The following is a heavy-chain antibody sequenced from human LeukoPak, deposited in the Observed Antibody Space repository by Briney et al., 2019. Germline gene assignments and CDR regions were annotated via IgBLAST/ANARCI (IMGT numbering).Heavy chain of an antibody. CDR3: ARADYGGNSVGFRFAFDI. D-gene: IGHD4-23*01. CDR1: GGTFNSYA. CDR2: IIPIFGTT. Sequence: EASVKVSCKASGGTFNSYAISWVRQAPGQGLEWMGGIIPIFGTTNYAQKVQGRVTITTDESTTTAYMELSSLRSEDTAVYYCARADYGGNSVGFRFAFDIWGQGTMVTVSS. J-gene: IGHJ3*02. V-gene: IGHV1-69*05.